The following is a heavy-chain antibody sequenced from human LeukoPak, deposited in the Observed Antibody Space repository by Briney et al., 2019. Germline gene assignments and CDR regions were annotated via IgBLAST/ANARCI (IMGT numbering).Heavy chain of an antibody. Sequence: SETLSLTCTVSGGSISSYYWSWIRQPPGKGLEWIGYIYYSGSTDYNPSLKSRVTISVDTSKNQFSLKLSSVTAADTAVYYCASATYYDILTGYIRPVHAFDIWGQGTVVTVSS. D-gene: IGHD3-9*01. V-gene: IGHV4-59*01. CDR3: ASATYYDILTGYIRPVHAFDI. CDR2: IYYSGST. J-gene: IGHJ3*02. CDR1: GGSISSYY.